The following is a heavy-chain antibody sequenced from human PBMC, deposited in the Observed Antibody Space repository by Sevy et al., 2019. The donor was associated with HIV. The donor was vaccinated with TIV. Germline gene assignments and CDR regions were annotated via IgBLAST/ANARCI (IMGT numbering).Heavy chain of an antibody. V-gene: IGHV1-18*01. CDR2: ISAYNGNT. Sequence: ASVKVSCKASGYTFTSYGISWVRQAPGQGLEWMGWISAYNGNTNYAQKLQGRVTMTTGTSTSTAYMELRSLRSDDTAVYYCARDGSGSYYGSSVQHWGQGTLVTVSS. CDR1: GYTFTSYG. J-gene: IGHJ1*01. CDR3: ARDGSGSYYGSSVQH. D-gene: IGHD1-26*01.